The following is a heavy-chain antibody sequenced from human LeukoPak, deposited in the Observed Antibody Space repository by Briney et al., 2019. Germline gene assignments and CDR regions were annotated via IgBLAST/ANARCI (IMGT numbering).Heavy chain of an antibody. J-gene: IGHJ4*02. D-gene: IGHD1-26*01. V-gene: IGHV4-34*01. CDR1: GGSFSGYY. Sequence: SETLSLTCAVYGGSFSGYYWSWIRQPPGKGLEWIGEINHSGSTNYNPPLKSRVTISVDTSKNQFSLKLSSVTAADTAVYYCAVVGATTIDYWGQGTLVTVSS. CDR3: AVVGATTIDY. CDR2: INHSGST.